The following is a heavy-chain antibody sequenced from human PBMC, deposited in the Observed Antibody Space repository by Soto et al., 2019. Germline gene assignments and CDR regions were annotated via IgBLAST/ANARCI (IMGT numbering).Heavy chain of an antibody. D-gene: IGHD2-2*01. V-gene: IGHV4-34*01. CDR2: VNHSGTT. CDR3: ARGIGYCSSINCYSSRRLRFDS. J-gene: IGHJ4*02. Sequence: WTWIRQSPEKGLEWIGEVNHSGTTYYNPSLKTRVTISVHTPKNQFSLKMSSVTAADTAVYYYARGIGYCSSINCYSSRRLRFDSWGQGTLVTVSS.